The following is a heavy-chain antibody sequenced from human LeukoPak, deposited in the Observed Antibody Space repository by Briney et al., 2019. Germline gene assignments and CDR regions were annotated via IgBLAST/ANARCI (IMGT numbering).Heavy chain of an antibody. CDR1: GFTFSSYS. CDR3: ARDLGDANFDY. V-gene: IGHV3-21*01. D-gene: IGHD3-10*01. Sequence: GSLRLSCAASGFTFSSYSMNWVRQAPGKGLEWVSSISSSSSYIYYADSVKGRFTISRDNAKNSLYLQMNSLKAEDTAVYYCARDLGDANFDYWGQGTLVTVSS. J-gene: IGHJ4*02. CDR2: ISSSSSYI.